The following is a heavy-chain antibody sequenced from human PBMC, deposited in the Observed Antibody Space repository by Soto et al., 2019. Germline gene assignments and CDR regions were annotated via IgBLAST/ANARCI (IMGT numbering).Heavy chain of an antibody. V-gene: IGHV4-59*01. CDR3: ARWGQRYLDT. Sequence: PSSSXSLTWTFCLYSIINYYFVWIRQPPGKRLEWIGYRYNTGSTNYSPSLRSRVTISVDTSKNQFSLKLTSLSAADTAVYYCARWGQRYLDTWGQGILVNVYS. CDR1: LYSIINYY. J-gene: IGHJ4*02. D-gene: IGHD5-18*01. CDR2: RYNTGST.